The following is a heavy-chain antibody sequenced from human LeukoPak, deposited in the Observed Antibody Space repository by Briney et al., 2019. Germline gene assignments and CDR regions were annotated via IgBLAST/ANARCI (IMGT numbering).Heavy chain of an antibody. V-gene: IGHV2-5*02. CDR1: GFSLSTRGVG. J-gene: IGHJ4*02. D-gene: IGHD1-1*01. CDR3: AHRTGTTFLFDY. CDR2: IYWDDDK. Sequence: ESGPTLVKPTQTLTLTFTFSGFSLSTRGVGVGWIRQPPVKALEWLALIYWDDDKRYSPSLKSRLTITKDTSKNQVVLTMTNMDPVDTATYYCAHRTGTTFLFDYWGQGTLVTVSS.